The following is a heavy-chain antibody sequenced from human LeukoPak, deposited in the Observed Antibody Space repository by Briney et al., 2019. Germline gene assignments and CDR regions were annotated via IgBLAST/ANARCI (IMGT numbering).Heavy chain of an antibody. Sequence: SETLSVTCTVSGGSISSSSYYWGWIRQPPGKGLEWIGNIYYSGSTYYNPSLKSRVTISVDTSKNQSSLKLSSVTAADTAVYYCARHKKSIVDTDMGPWGQGTLVAVSS. CDR2: IYYSGST. D-gene: IGHD5-18*01. J-gene: IGHJ5*02. CDR1: GGSISSSSYY. V-gene: IGHV4-39*01. CDR3: ARHKKSIVDTDMGP.